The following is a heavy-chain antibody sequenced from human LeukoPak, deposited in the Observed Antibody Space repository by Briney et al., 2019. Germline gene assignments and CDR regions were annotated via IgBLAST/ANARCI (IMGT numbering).Heavy chain of an antibody. CDR3: ARGFDY. J-gene: IGHJ4*02. CDR2: ISYDGSNK. CDR1: GFTFSSYA. Sequence: GGSLRLSCAASGFTFSSYAMSWVRQAPGKGLEWVAVISYDGSNKYYADSVKGRFTISRDNSKNTLYLQMNSLRAEDTAVYYCARGFDYWGQGTLVTVSS. V-gene: IGHV3-30-3*01.